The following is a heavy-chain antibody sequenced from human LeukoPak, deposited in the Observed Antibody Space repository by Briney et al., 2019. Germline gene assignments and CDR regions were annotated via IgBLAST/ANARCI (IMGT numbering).Heavy chain of an antibody. CDR1: GFTFSSYA. V-gene: IGHV3-23*01. CDR3: AKGVAGDYYYYMDV. CDR2: ISGSGGRI. D-gene: IGHD6-19*01. Sequence: GGSLRLSCAASGFTFSSYAMHWVRQAPGKGLEWVSGISGSGGRIYYADSVKGRFTISRDNSKNTLYLQMKSLRVEHTAVYYCAKGVAGDYYYYMDVWGKGTTVTVSS. J-gene: IGHJ6*03.